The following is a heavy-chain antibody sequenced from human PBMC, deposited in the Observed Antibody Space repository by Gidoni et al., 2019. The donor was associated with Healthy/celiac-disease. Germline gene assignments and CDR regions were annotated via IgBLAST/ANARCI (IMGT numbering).Heavy chain of an antibody. CDR3: ARRNPFYDSSGYYFDY. V-gene: IGHV4-39*01. Sequence: QLQLQESGPGLVKPSETLSLTCTVSGGSISSSSYYWGWIRQPPGKGLEWIGSIYYSGSTYYNPSLKSRVTISVDTSKNQFSLKLSSVTAADTAVYYCARRNPFYDSSGYYFDYWGQGTLVTVSS. CDR2: IYYSGST. J-gene: IGHJ4*02. CDR1: GGSISSSSYY. D-gene: IGHD3-22*01.